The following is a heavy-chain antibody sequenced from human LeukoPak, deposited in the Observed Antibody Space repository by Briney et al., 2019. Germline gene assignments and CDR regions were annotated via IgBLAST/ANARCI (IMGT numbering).Heavy chain of an antibody. CDR3: ARGPESRDGYNLTYYYYYYMDV. Sequence: ASVKVSCKASGYTFTSYYMHWVRQAPGQGLEWMGIINPSGGSTSYAQKFQGRVTMTRDTSTSTVYMELSSLRSEDTAVYYCARGPESRDGYNLTYYYYYYMDVWGKGTTVTVSS. D-gene: IGHD5-24*01. J-gene: IGHJ6*03. V-gene: IGHV1-46*01. CDR1: GYTFTSYY. CDR2: INPSGGST.